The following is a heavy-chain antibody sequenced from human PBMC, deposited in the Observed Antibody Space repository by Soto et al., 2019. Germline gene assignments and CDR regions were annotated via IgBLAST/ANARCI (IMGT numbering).Heavy chain of an antibody. J-gene: IGHJ6*02. V-gene: IGHV4-30-4*01. CDR1: GGSISSGDYY. D-gene: IGHD3-3*01. CDR2: IYYSGST. Sequence: SETLSLTCTVSGGSISSGDYYWSWIRQPPGKGLEWIGYIYYSGSTYYNPSLKSRVTISVDTSKNQFSLKLSSVTGADTAVYYCARDRTYYDFWSGYYTGMDYYYGMDVWGQGTTITVSS. CDR3: ARDRTYYDFWSGYYTGMDYYYGMDV.